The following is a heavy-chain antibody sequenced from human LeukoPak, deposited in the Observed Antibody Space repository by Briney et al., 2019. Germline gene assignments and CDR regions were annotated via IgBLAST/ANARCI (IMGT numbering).Heavy chain of an antibody. D-gene: IGHD2-2*01. Sequence: GASVTVSCTASGYNFFVFYIHWLRQAPGQGPEWMGWINPNSGNTNYAQKFQGRVTMTRDTSITTVYMELSRLTSDDTAVYFCARVSDIVVVPAAFYFDYWGQGALVTVSS. CDR1: GYNFFVFY. J-gene: IGHJ4*02. V-gene: IGHV1-2*02. CDR2: INPNSGNT. CDR3: ARVSDIVVVPAAFYFDY.